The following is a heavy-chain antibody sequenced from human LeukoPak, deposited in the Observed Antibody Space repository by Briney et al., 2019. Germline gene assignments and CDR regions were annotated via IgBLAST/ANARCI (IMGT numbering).Heavy chain of an antibody. CDR2: MNPNSCNT. CDR3: ARGYIVARNPIYTYYYYGMDV. CDR1: GYTFTSYD. Sequence: ASVKVSCKASGYTFTSYDINWVRQATGQELEWMGWMNPNSCNTGYAQKFQGRVTMTRNTSISTAYMELSSLRSEDTAVYYCARGYIVARNPIYTYYYYGMDVWGQGTTVTVSS. V-gene: IGHV1-8*01. J-gene: IGHJ6*02. D-gene: IGHD5-12*01.